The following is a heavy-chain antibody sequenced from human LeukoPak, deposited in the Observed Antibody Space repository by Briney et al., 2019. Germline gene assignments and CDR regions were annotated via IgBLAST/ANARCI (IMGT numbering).Heavy chain of an antibody. CDR2: ITNSGDST. CDR1: GFTFSTYA. D-gene: IGHD2-15*01. V-gene: IGHV3-23*01. J-gene: IGHJ4*02. CDR3: AKDRGAFVVAAARYFDY. Sequence: GGSLRLSCAASGFTFSTYAMSWVRQAPGKGLEWVSAITNSGDSTYYADSVKGRFTISRDNSKDTVYLQMNSLRAEDTAVYYCAKDRGAFVVAAARYFDYWGQGTLVTVSS.